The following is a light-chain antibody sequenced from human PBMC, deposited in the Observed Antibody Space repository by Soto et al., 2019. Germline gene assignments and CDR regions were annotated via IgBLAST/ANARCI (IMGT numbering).Light chain of an antibody. Sequence: DIQMTQSLSSLSASVGDRGTIACSASRDVSDSLNWYQQKPGKAPKLVIYTASNLETGVPSRFSGSGSGTHFAFTISSLQPEDIATYYCQQYDDRSLTFGGGTKVDIK. CDR2: TAS. CDR1: RDVSDS. V-gene: IGKV1-33*01. J-gene: IGKJ4*01. CDR3: QQYDDRSLT.